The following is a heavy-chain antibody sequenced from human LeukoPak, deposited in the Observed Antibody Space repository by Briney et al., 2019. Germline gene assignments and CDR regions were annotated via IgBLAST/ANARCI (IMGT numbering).Heavy chain of an antibody. Sequence: GGSLRLSCAASGFTFSNYWMAWVRQAPGKGLEWVANIKTDGYDKYYADSVKGRFTISRDNSKNSLYLQMNSLRAEDTAVYYCARGLMGANYPFDYWGQGTLVTVSS. D-gene: IGHD1-26*01. V-gene: IGHV3-7*01. CDR3: ARGLMGANYPFDY. CDR2: IKTDGYDK. CDR1: GFTFSNYW. J-gene: IGHJ4*02.